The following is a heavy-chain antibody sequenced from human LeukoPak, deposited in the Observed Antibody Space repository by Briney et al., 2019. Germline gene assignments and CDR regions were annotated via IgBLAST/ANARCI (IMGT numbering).Heavy chain of an antibody. J-gene: IGHJ4*02. CDR3: ARDDDILTGLTYDY. D-gene: IGHD3-9*01. CDR1: GYTFTSYG. V-gene: IGHV1-18*01. Sequence: ASVKVSCKASGYTFTSYGISWVRQAPGQGLEWMGWISAYNGNTNYAQKLQGRVTMTTDTSTSTAYMEPRSLRSDDTAVYYCARDDDILTGLTYDYWGQGTLVTVSS. CDR2: ISAYNGNT.